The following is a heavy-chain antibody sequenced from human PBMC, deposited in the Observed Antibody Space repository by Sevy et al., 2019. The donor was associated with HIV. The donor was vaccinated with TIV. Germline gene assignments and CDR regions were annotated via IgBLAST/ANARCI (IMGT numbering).Heavy chain of an antibody. D-gene: IGHD2-2*01. CDR1: GFTFSSYS. V-gene: IGHV3-21*01. J-gene: IGHJ5*02. CDR2: ISSSSSYI. CDR3: ARGYCSSTSCSGWFDP. Sequence: GGSLRLSCAASGFTFSSYSMNWVRQAPGKGLEWVSSISSSSSYIYYADSVKGRFTISRDNAKNSRYLQMNSLRAEDTAVYYCARGYCSSTSCSGWFDPWGQGTLVTVSS.